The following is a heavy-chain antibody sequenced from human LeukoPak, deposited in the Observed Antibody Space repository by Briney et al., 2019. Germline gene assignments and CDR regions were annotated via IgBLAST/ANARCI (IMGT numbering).Heavy chain of an antibody. J-gene: IGHJ6*02. D-gene: IGHD3-16*01. CDR2: IWYDGSNK. Sequence: GGSLGLSCAASGFTFSSYAMHWVRQAPGKGLEWVAVIWYDGSNKYYADSVKGRFTISRDNSKNTLYLQMNSLRAEDTAVYYRGRERDSQIKAEGGGTLYNYYYYGMDVWGQGTTVTVSS. CDR3: GRERDSQIKAEGGGTLYNYYYYGMDV. CDR1: GFTFSSYA. V-gene: IGHV3-33*08.